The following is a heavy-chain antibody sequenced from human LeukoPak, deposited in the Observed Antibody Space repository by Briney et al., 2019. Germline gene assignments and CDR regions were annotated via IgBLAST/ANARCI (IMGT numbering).Heavy chain of an antibody. CDR3: ARSYYDSSGYYVKDDAFDI. J-gene: IGHJ3*02. D-gene: IGHD3-22*01. CDR2: ISSSSSYI. V-gene: IGHV3-21*01. Sequence: GGSLRLSCAASGFTFSSYSMNWVRQAPGEGLEWVSSISSSSSYIYYADSVKGRFTISRDNAKNSLYLQMDSLRAEDTAVYYCARSYYDSSGYYVKDDAFDIWGQGTMVTVSS. CDR1: GFTFSSYS.